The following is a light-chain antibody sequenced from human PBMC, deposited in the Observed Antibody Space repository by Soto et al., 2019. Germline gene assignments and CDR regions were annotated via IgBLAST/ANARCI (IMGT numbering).Light chain of an antibody. J-gene: IGKJ1*01. CDR2: GAS. Sequence: ELVLTQSPGTLSLSPGERATLSCRASQTVTTTHLAWYQQKPGQAPRLLIYGASTRATGIPGRFSGGGSGTDFTLTISRLEPEDCAVYYCQQYGNSLWTFGQGTRVEIK. CDR1: QTVTTTH. CDR3: QQYGNSLWT. V-gene: IGKV3-20*01.